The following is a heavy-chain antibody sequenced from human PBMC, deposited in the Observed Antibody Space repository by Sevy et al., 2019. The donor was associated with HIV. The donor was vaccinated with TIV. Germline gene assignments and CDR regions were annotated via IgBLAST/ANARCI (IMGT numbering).Heavy chain of an antibody. CDR2: IRNKADSYTT. D-gene: IGHD6-13*01. CDR1: GFTFSDHY. CDR3: TTHAGIAAAGRVFDY. V-gene: IGHV3-72*01. J-gene: IGHJ4*02. Sequence: GGSLRLSCAASGFTFSDHYMEWVRQAPGKGLEWVGRIRNKADSYTTEYAASVKGRFTISRDDSKNSLYLLMNSLKTQDTAVYYCTTHAGIAAAGRVFDYWGQGTLVTVSS.